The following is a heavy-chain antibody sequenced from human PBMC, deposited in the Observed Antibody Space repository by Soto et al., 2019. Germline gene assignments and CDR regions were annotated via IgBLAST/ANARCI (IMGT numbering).Heavy chain of an antibody. CDR3: ARSSCSGGSCYSSGHDAFDI. CDR1: GGSISSGGYY. J-gene: IGHJ3*02. D-gene: IGHD2-15*01. Sequence: QVQLQESGPGLVKPSQTLSLTCTVSGGSISSGGYYWSWIRQHPGKGLEWIGYIYYSGSTYYNPSLKSRVTRSVDTSKNQFSLKLSSVTAADTAVYYCARSSCSGGSCYSSGHDAFDIWGQGTMVTVSS. V-gene: IGHV4-31*03. CDR2: IYYSGST.